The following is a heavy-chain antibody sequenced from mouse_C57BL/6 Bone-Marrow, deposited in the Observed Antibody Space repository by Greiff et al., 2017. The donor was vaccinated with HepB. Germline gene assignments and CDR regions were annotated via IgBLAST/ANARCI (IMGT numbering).Heavy chain of an antibody. CDR1: GYTFTSYW. CDR3: ARLRPAWCAY. D-gene: IGHD1-2*01. V-gene: IGHV1-50*01. CDR2: IDPSDSYT. J-gene: IGHJ3*01. Sequence: VQLQQPGAELVKPGASVKLSCKASGYTFTSYWMQWVKQRPGQGLEWIGEIDPSDSYTNYNQKFKGKATLTVDTSSSTAYMQLSSLTSEDSAVYYCARLRPAWCAYWGQGTLVTVSA.